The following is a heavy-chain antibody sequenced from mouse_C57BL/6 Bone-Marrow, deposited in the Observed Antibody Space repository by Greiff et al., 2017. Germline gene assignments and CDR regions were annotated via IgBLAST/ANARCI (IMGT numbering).Heavy chain of an antibody. CDR2: IYPGSGNT. CDR1: GYTFTDYY. Sequence: VQLQQSGAELVRPGASVKLSCKASGYTFTDYYINWVKQRPGQGLEWIARIYPGSGNTYYNEKFKGKATLTAEKSSSTAYMQLSSLTSEASAVYFCARSHYGSSYWYFDVWGTGTTVTVSS. D-gene: IGHD1-1*01. V-gene: IGHV1-76*01. CDR3: ARSHYGSSYWYFDV. J-gene: IGHJ1*03.